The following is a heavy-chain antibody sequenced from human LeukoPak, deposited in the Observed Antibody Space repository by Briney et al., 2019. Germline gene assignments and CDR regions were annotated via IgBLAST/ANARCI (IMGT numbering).Heavy chain of an antibody. Sequence: EASETLSLTCTVSGASVGSSGYFGRWIRRPPGGVVVRIGYIYYINNTNYNPSLQSRVTMSVDQSKNQFSPKLNSVTAADTAVYYCARTQSQSGSYRYYFGYWGQGTLVTVSS. J-gene: IGHJ4*02. D-gene: IGHD1-26*01. CDR1: GASVGSSGYF. V-gene: IGHV4-61*08. CDR3: ARTQSQSGSYRYYFGY. CDR2: IYYINNT.